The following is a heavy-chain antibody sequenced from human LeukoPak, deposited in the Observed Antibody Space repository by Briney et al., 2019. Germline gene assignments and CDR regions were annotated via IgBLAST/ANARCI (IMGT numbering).Heavy chain of an antibody. D-gene: IGHD3-10*01. CDR1: GYSFTSYW. CDR3: ERILWFGELLPSNIDY. J-gene: IGHJ4*02. Sequence: GESLKISCKGSGYSFTSYWISWVRQMPGKGLEWMGRIDPSDSYTNYSPSFQGRVTISADKSISTAYLQWSSLKASDTAMYYCERILWFGELLPSNIDYWGQGTLVTVSS. V-gene: IGHV5-10-1*01. CDR2: IDPSDSYT.